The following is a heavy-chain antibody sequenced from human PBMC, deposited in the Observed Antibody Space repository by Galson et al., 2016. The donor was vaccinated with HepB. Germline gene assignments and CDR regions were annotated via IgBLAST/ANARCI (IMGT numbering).Heavy chain of an antibody. V-gene: IGHV1-18*01. J-gene: IGHJ4*02. CDR2: ISAYNGNT. D-gene: IGHD3-10*01. CDR1: GYTFTSYE. CDR3: ARDFPYGSADY. Sequence: SVKVSCKASGYTFTSYEITWVRQAPGQGLEWMGWISAYNGNTNYAQKFQGRVTLTRDTSTITGYMELRYLRSDDTAVYFCARDFPYGSADYWGQGTLVTVSS.